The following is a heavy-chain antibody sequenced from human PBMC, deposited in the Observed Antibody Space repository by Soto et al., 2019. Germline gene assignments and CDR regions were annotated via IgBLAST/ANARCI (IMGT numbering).Heavy chain of an antibody. CDR2: IIPIFGTA. D-gene: IGHD3-16*02. CDR1: GGTFSSYA. CDR3: ARGGGIAAAGTYDYVWGSYRYNY. V-gene: IGHV1-69*01. J-gene: IGHJ4*02. Sequence: QVQLVQSGAEVKKPGSSVKVSCKASGGTFSSYAISWVRQAPGQGLEWMGGIIPIFGTANYAQKFQGRVTITGDESTSTAYMELSSLRSEDTAVYYCARGGGIAAAGTYDYVWGSYRYNYWGQGTLVTVSS.